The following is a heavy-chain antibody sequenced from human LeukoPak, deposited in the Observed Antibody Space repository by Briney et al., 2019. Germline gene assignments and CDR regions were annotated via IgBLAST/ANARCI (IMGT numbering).Heavy chain of an antibody. J-gene: IGHJ5*02. CDR2: IYYSGST. CDR1: GGSVTTYY. D-gene: IGHD3-10*01. CDR3: ARRGFGDL. Sequence: PSETLSLTCTVSGGSVTTYYWSWTRQSPGKGLEWIGYIYYSGSTSYNPSLRSRVPISVDTSKNQFSLKLSSVTAADTAVYYCARRGFGDLWGQGTLVTVSS. V-gene: IGHV4-59*08.